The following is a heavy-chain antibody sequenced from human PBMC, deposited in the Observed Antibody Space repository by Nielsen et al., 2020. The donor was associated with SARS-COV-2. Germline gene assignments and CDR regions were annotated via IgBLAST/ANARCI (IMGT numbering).Heavy chain of an antibody. CDR3: AKDRYNWNYIDYFDY. V-gene: IGHV3-30*18. Sequence: GESLKISCAASGFTFSSYGMHWVRQAPGKGLEWVAVISYDGSNKYYADSVKGRFTISRDNSKNTLYLQMNSLRAEDTAVYYCAKDRYNWNYIDYFDYWGQGTLVTVSS. CDR2: ISYDGSNK. J-gene: IGHJ4*02. CDR1: GFTFSSYG. D-gene: IGHD1-7*01.